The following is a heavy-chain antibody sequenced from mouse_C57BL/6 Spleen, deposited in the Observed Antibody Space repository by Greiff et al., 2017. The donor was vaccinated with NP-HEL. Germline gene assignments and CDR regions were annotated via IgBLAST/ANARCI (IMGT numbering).Heavy chain of an antibody. D-gene: IGHD2-5*01. CDR3: ARDRSNAFDY. Sequence: EVKLVESGGGLVKPGGSLKLSCAASGFTFSSYAMSWVRQTPEKRLEWVATISDGGSYTYYPGNVKGRFTISRDNAKNNLYLQMSHLKSEDTAMYYCARDRSNAFDYWGQGTTLTVSS. J-gene: IGHJ2*01. CDR2: ISDGGSYT. CDR1: GFTFSSYA. V-gene: IGHV5-4*01.